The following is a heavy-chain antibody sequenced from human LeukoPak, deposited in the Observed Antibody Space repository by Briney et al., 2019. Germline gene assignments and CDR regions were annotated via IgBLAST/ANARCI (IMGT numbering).Heavy chain of an antibody. Sequence: GGSLRLSCAASGFTVSSNYMSWVRQAPGKGLEWVSVIYSGGSTYYADSVKGRFTISRDNSKNTLYLQMNSLRAEDTAVYYCAKNFRSLGIYYYMDAWGKGTTVTISS. J-gene: IGHJ6*03. CDR2: IYSGGST. CDR1: GFTVSSNY. V-gene: IGHV3-66*01. D-gene: IGHD3-3*01. CDR3: AKNFRSLGIYYYMDA.